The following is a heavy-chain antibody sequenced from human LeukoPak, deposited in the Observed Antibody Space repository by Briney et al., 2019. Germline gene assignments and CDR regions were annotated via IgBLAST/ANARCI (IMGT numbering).Heavy chain of an antibody. D-gene: IGHD3-22*01. CDR1: GGSISSSSYY. J-gene: IGHJ3*02. CDR3: ARKKDSSGYYWGGVKKNDAFDI. Sequence: SETLSLTCTVSGGSISSSSYYWGWIRQPPGKGLEWIGSIYYSGSTYYNPSLKSRVTISVDTSKNQFSLKLSSVTAADTAVYYCARKKDSSGYYWGGVKKNDAFDIWGQGTMVTVSS. CDR2: IYYSGST. V-gene: IGHV4-39*01.